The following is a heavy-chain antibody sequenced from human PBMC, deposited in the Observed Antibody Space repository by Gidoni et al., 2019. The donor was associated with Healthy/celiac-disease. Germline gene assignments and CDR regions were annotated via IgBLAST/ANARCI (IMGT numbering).Heavy chain of an antibody. Sequence: EVQLVESGGGLVQPGGSLRLSCAASGFTFSSYSMNWVRQAPGKGLEWFSYISSSSSTIYYADSVKGRFTISRDNAKNSLYLQMNSLRAEDTAVYYCATPSYGSGSYYNVGLVRLDYWGQGTLVTVSS. CDR2: ISSSSSTI. V-gene: IGHV3-48*01. CDR1: GFTFSSYS. D-gene: IGHD3-10*01. CDR3: ATPSYGSGSYYNVGLVRLDY. J-gene: IGHJ4*02.